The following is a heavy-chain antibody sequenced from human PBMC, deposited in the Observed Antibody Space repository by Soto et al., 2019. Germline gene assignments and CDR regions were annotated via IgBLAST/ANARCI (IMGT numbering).Heavy chain of an antibody. CDR1: GFTFSSYA. J-gene: IGHJ4*02. D-gene: IGHD3-10*01. CDR3: AKASGWFGEFDY. CDR2: ISGSGGST. V-gene: IGHV3-23*01. Sequence: EAQLLESGGGLVQPGGSLRLSCAASGFTFSSYAMSWVRQAPGKGLEWVSAISGSGGSTYYADSVKGRFTISRDNSKNTLYLQMNSLRAEDTAVYYCAKASGWFGEFDYWGQGTLVTVSS.